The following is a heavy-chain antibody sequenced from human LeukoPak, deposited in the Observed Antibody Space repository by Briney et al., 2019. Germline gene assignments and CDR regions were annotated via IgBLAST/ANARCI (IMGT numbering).Heavy chain of an antibody. J-gene: IGHJ5*02. CDR3: ARAEAYCSGGSCYTANWFDP. CDR2: ISPIVGIA. CDR1: GGTFSSYT. V-gene: IGHV1-69*02. Sequence: SVKVSCKASGGTFSSYTISWVRQAPGQGLEWMGRISPIVGIANYAQKFQGRVTITADKSTSTAYMELSSLRSEDTAVYYCARAEAYCSGGSCYTANWFDPWGQETLVTVSS. D-gene: IGHD2-15*01.